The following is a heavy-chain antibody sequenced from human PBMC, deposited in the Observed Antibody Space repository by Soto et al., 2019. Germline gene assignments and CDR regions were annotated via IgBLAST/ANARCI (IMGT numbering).Heavy chain of an antibody. D-gene: IGHD1-26*01. CDR3: ARATLVGANFDAFDI. CDR2: IYYSGTT. J-gene: IGHJ3*02. Sequence: SETLSLTCTFSGASITSGGYYWTWIRQHPGKGLEWIGYIYYSGTTYYNPSLKSRVTISVETSKNQFSLKLSSVTAADTAVYYCARATLVGANFDAFDIWGRGTMVTVSS. CDR1: GASITSGGYY. V-gene: IGHV4-31*03.